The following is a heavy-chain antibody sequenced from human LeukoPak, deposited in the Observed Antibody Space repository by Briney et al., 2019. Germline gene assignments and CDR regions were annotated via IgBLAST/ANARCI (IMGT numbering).Heavy chain of an antibody. CDR3: ARAPRDSSSSNYMRRFDY. J-gene: IGHJ4*02. CDR1: GVSISSYY. Sequence: SETLSLTCTVSGVSISSYYWSWIRQPAGKGLEWIGRIYISGSTNYNPSLKSRVTMSVDTSKNQFSLKLSSVTAADTAVYYCARAPRDSSSSNYMRRFDYWGQGTLVTVSS. CDR2: IYISGST. D-gene: IGHD3-22*01. V-gene: IGHV4-4*07.